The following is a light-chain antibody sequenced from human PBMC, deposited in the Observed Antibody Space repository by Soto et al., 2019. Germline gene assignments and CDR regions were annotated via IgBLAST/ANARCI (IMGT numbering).Light chain of an antibody. CDR2: RTS. CDR3: QQYSGSLPWT. CDR1: QRIGSNY. J-gene: IGKJ1*01. Sequence: EIVLTQSPGTLSLSPGERATLSCRASQRIGSNYIAWYQQKPGQAPRLLLYRTSTRATGIPDRFSGGGSETDFTLTISRLEPEDFAVFYCQQYSGSLPWTFGQGTKVEV. V-gene: IGKV3-20*01.